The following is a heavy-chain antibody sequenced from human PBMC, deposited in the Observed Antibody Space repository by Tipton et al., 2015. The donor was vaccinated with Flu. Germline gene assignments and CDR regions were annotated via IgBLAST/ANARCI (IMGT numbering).Heavy chain of an antibody. V-gene: IGHV4-59*12. Sequence: LRLSCTVSGGSISSYYWSWIRQPPGKGLEWIGYIYYSGSTNYNPSLKSRVTISVDTSKNQFSLKLSSVTAADTAVYYCARRHYYGSGKHNYYFDYWGQGTLVTVSS. CDR3: ARRHYYGSGKHNYYFDY. J-gene: IGHJ4*02. CDR2: IYYSGST. D-gene: IGHD3-10*01. CDR1: GGSISSYY.